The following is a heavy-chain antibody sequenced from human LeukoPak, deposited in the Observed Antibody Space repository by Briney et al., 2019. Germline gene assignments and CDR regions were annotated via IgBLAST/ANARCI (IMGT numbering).Heavy chain of an antibody. Sequence: ASVKVSCKASGYTFTNYGVSWVRQAPGQGLEWMGWISAYNGNTNYAQKLQGRVTMTTDTSTSTAYMELRSLTSEDTAVYYCARAQGVIAASGGDPWGQGTLVTVSS. J-gene: IGHJ5*02. V-gene: IGHV1-18*01. D-gene: IGHD6-6*01. CDR1: GYTFTNYG. CDR3: ARAQGVIAASGGDP. CDR2: ISAYNGNT.